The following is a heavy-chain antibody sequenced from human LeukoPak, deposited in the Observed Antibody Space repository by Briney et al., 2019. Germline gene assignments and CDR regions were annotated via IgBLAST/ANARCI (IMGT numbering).Heavy chain of an antibody. J-gene: IGHJ4*02. Sequence: GGSLRLSCAVSGLTFRSYWMSWVRQAPGKGLEWVANINQEGSEKYFVDSVKGRFTISRDNAKNSLHLQMNTLRAEDTAVYYCARDRDGRFFDYWGQGTLVTVSS. CDR2: INQEGSEK. CDR1: GLTFRSYW. D-gene: IGHD5-24*01. V-gene: IGHV3-7*01. CDR3: ARDRDGRFFDY.